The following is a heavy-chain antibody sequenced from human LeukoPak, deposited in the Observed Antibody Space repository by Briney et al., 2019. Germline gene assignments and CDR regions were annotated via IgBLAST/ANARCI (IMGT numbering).Heavy chain of an antibody. CDR2: IYYSGST. V-gene: IGHV4-59*01. CDR1: GGSISSYY. J-gene: IGHJ4*02. CDR3: ARGPSHYFDY. Sequence: SETLSLTCTVSGGSISSYYWSWIRQPPGKGLEWIGYIYYSGSTNYNPSLKSRVTISVDTSKDQFSLKLSSVTAADTAVYYCARGPSHYFDYWGQGTLVTVSS.